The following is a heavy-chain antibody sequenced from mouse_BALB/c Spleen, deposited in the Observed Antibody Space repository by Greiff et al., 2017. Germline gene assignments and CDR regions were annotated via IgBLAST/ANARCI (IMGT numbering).Heavy chain of an antibody. Sequence: DVKLQESGPGLVKPSQSLSLTCSVTGYSITSGYYWNWIRQFPGNKLEWMGYISYDGSNNYNPSLKNRISITRDTSKNQFFLKLNSVTTEDTATYYCARDDNWDWYFDVWGAGTTVTVSS. J-gene: IGHJ1*01. CDR1: GYSITSGYY. CDR3: ARDDNWDWYFDV. CDR2: ISYDGSN. D-gene: IGHD4-1*01. V-gene: IGHV3-6*02.